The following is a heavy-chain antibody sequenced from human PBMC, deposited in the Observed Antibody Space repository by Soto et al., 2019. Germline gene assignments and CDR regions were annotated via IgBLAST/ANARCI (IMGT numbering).Heavy chain of an antibody. CDR2: ISGSGVST. CDR3: AKDLGYSSGWETFDY. V-gene: IGHV3-23*01. J-gene: IGHJ4*02. Sequence: GGSLRLSCAASGFTFSSYAMSWVRQAPGKGLEWVSAISGSGVSTYYADSVKGRFTISRDNSKNTLYLQMNSLRAEDTAVYYCAKDLGYSSGWETFDYWGQGTLVTVSS. CDR1: GFTFSSYA. D-gene: IGHD6-19*01.